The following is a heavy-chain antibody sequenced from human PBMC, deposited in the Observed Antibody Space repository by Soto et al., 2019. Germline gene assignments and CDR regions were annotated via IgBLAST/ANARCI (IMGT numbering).Heavy chain of an antibody. Sequence: QVRLQESGPGLVKPSETLSLTCTVSGGSISSYYWTWIRQPPGKGLEWIGYIYYSGSTNYNPSLSSRVTXXVXPXXNQFSLKLSSVTAADTAVYYCATLYCSGGSCNPDYWGQGTLVTVSS. V-gene: IGHV4-59*01. CDR1: GGSISSYY. CDR2: IYYSGST. D-gene: IGHD2-15*01. CDR3: ATLYCSGGSCNPDY. J-gene: IGHJ4*02.